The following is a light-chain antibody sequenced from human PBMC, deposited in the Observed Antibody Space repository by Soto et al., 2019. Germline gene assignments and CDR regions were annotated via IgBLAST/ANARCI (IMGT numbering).Light chain of an antibody. CDR1: EGIVNY. CDR3: QQLFRYPLA. CDR2: GAS. V-gene: IGKV1-9*01. J-gene: IGKJ5*01. Sequence: IPLTQSPSSLSASVGDRVTITCRASEGIVNYLAWYQQQPGKAPKLLIYGASTFQSGVPSRFTGSGSGTDFTLTIDSLQPEDFATYHCQQLFRYPLAFGQGTRLEMK.